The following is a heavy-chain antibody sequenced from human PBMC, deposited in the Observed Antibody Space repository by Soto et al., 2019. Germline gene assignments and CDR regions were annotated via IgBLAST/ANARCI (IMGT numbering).Heavy chain of an antibody. D-gene: IGHD4-17*01. V-gene: IGHV4-31*02. Sequence: SETLSLTCTVSDGSISSGGYYWSWIRQHPGKCLERIGYIYDSGSTYYNPSLKSRATISVDTSKNQFSLKLSSVTAADTAVYYCARYDYGDYRNWFDPWGQGTLVTVSS. J-gene: IGHJ5*02. CDR3: ARYDYGDYRNWFDP. CDR2: IYDSGST. CDR1: DGSISSGGYY.